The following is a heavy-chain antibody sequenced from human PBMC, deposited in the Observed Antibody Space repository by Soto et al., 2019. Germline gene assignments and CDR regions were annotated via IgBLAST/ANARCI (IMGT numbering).Heavy chain of an antibody. V-gene: IGHV1-69*12. CDR1: GGTFSSYA. CDR3: ARAGSDYYDSSGYYSLDY. D-gene: IGHD3-22*01. J-gene: IGHJ4*02. Sequence: QVQLVQSGAEVKKPGSSVKVSCKASGGTFSSYAISWVRQAPGQGLEWMGGIIPIFGTANYAQKFQGRVTITADESTSTAYMDLSSLRSEDTAVYYCARAGSDYYDSSGYYSLDYWGQGTLVTVSS. CDR2: IIPIFGTA.